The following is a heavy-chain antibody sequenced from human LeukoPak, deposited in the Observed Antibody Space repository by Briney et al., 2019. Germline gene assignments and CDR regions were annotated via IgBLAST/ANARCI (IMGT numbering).Heavy chain of an antibody. J-gene: IGHJ4*02. CDR3: AKQLGYCSDGSCYFPY. Sequence: TGGSLRLSCAASGFIFNSYWMSWLRQAPGKGLEWVANVDQDGSEKYYAGSVKGRFTISRDNAKNSLYLQMNSLRVEDTAVYYCAKQLGYCSDGSCYFPYWGQGTLVTVSS. CDR2: VDQDGSEK. D-gene: IGHD2-15*01. CDR1: GFIFNSYW. V-gene: IGHV3-7*03.